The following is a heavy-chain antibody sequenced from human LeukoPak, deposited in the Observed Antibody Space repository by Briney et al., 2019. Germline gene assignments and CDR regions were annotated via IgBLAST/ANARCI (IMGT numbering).Heavy chain of an antibody. V-gene: IGHV3-21*01. Sequence: PGGSLRLSCAASGFTFSSYSMNWVRQAPGKGLEWVSSINSSSSYIYYADSVKGRFTISRDNAKNSLYLQMNSLRAEDTAVYYCARDYDSSSGGDYWGQGTLVTVSS. D-gene: IGHD6-6*01. CDR3: ARDYDSSSGGDY. CDR2: INSSSSYI. J-gene: IGHJ4*02. CDR1: GFTFSSYS.